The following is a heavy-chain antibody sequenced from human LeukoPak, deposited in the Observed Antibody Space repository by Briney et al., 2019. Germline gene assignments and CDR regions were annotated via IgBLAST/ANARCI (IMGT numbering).Heavy chain of an antibody. CDR2: GSGGST. Sequence: GSGGSTYYADSVKGRFTISRDNSKNTLYLQMNSLRAEDTAVYYCAKEVRAHYYDSSGYVDYWGQGTLVTVSS. V-gene: IGHV3-23*01. D-gene: IGHD3-22*01. J-gene: IGHJ4*02. CDR3: AKEVRAHYYDSSGYVDY.